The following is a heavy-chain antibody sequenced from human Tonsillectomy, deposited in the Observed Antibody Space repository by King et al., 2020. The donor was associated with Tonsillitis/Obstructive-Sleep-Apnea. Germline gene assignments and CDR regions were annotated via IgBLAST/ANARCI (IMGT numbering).Heavy chain of an antibody. CDR3: AREADDAFDI. J-gene: IGHJ3*02. Sequence: VQLQESGPGLVKPSENLSLTCTVSGGSISSYYWSWIRQPPGKGLEWIGYIYYSGSTKYNPSLKSRVTISVDTSKNQFSLKLSSMTAADTAIYYCAREADDAFDIWGQGTMVTVSS. D-gene: IGHD6-19*01. CDR1: GGSISSYY. V-gene: IGHV4-59*01. CDR2: IYYSGST.